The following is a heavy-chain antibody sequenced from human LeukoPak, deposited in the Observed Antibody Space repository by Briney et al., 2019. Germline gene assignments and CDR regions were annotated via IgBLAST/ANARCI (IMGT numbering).Heavy chain of an antibody. Sequence: PGGSLRLSCAASGFTFSSYWMSWVRQAPGKGLGWVANIKQDGSEKYYVDSVKGRFTISRDNAKNSLYLQMNSLRAEDTAVYYCARGDYDFWSGYYFDYWGQGTLVTVSS. CDR2: IKQDGSEK. CDR3: ARGDYDFWSGYYFDY. D-gene: IGHD3-3*01. CDR1: GFTFSSYW. J-gene: IGHJ4*02. V-gene: IGHV3-7*01.